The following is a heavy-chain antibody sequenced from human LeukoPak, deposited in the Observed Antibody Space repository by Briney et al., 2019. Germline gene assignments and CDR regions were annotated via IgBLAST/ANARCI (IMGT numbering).Heavy chain of an antibody. D-gene: IGHD2-2*01. Sequence: PGGSLRLSCAASGFPLSSYAIHWVRQAPGKGLEYVSGISSNGGSTYYADSVKGRFIISRDNSKNTLYLQMGSLRAEDMAVYYGGRGISTSCHANFLEPGGEGTRVTVPS. CDR2: ISSNGGST. J-gene: IGHJ5*02. V-gene: IGHV3-64*02. CDR3: GRGISTSCHANFLEP. CDR1: GFPLSSYA.